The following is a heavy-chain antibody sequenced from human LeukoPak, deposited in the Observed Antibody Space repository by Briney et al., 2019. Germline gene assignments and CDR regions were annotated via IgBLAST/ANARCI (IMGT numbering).Heavy chain of an antibody. J-gene: IGHJ4*02. Sequence: PGGSLRLSCAASGFTFSSYAMHWVRQAPGKGLEWVAVISYDGSNKYYADSVKGRFTISRDNSKNTLYLQMSSLRSEDTAVYYCARQEAAGPKFDYWGQGTLVTVSS. D-gene: IGHD6-13*01. V-gene: IGHV3-30-3*01. CDR1: GFTFSSYA. CDR2: ISYDGSNK. CDR3: ARQEAAGPKFDY.